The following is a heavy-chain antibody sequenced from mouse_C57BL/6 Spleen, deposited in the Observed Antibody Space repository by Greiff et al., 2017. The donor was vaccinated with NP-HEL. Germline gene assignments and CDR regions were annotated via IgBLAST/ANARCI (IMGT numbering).Heavy chain of an antibody. Sequence: QVQLKESGPGLVQPSQSLSITCTVSGFSLTSYGVHWVRQSPGKGLEWLGVIWRGGSTDYNAAFMSRLSITKDNPKSQVFFKMNSLQADDTAIYYCAKNEIYYYGSSYGYFDVWGTGTTVTDSS. V-gene: IGHV2-5*01. CDR1: GFSLTSYG. D-gene: IGHD1-1*01. CDR2: IWRGGST. CDR3: AKNEIYYYGSSYGYFDV. J-gene: IGHJ1*03.